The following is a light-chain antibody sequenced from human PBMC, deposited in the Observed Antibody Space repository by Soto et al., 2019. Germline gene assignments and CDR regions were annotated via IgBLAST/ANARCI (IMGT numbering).Light chain of an antibody. V-gene: IGLV1-44*01. CDR1: SSNIGSNT. Sequence: QSVLTQPPSASGTPGQRVTISCSGSSSNIGSNTVNWYQQLPGTAPKLLIYSNNQRPSGVPDRFSGSKSGTSASLAISGLQSEDEADYYCAAWDDSLNGVVLGGGTKVNVL. CDR3: AAWDDSLNGVV. J-gene: IGLJ2*01. CDR2: SNN.